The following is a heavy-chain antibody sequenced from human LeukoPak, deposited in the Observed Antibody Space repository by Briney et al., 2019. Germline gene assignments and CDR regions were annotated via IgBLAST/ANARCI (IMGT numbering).Heavy chain of an antibody. V-gene: IGHV4-34*01. D-gene: IGHD6-13*01. CDR1: GGSFTAYY. CDR2: IKHTGTT. CDR3: ARVHIPAAGRDTVYGLDV. Sequence: SETLSLTCGVSGGSFTAYYWSWLRQSPGKGLEWIGEIKHTGTTKFSPSLNSRVTISVDTPKNQFSLELTSVTAADTAVYYCARVHIPAAGRDTVYGLDVGGQGITVTVSS. J-gene: IGHJ6*02.